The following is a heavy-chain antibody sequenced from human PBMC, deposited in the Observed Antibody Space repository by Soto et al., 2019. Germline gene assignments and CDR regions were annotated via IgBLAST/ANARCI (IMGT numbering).Heavy chain of an antibody. V-gene: IGHV1-46*01. CDR1: GYCFASFS. D-gene: IGHD6-19*01. J-gene: IGHJ4*02. CDR2: INPSVGST. Sequence: ASVKVSCKASGYCFASFSMHWVRQAPGQGLEWMGMINPSVGSTSYAQKFQGRVTMTRDTSTSTVYMELSSLRSEDTAVYYCAREVATGGIAVAHFDYWGQGTLVTVSS. CDR3: AREVATGGIAVAHFDY.